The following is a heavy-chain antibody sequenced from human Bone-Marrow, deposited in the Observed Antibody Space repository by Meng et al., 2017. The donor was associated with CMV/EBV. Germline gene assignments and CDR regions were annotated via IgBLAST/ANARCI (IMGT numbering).Heavy chain of an antibody. CDR1: GGSISSYY. CDR2: INHSGST. D-gene: IGHD2-15*01. CDR3: ARVNGYCSGGSCYYYYYGMDG. V-gene: IGHV4-34*01. J-gene: IGHJ6*02. Sequence: GSLRFSCTVSGGSISSYYWSWIRQPPGKGLEWIGEINHSGSTNYNPSLKSRVTISVDTSKNQFSLKLSSVTAADTAVYYCARVNGYCSGGSCYYYYYGMDGWGQGTTVTVSS.